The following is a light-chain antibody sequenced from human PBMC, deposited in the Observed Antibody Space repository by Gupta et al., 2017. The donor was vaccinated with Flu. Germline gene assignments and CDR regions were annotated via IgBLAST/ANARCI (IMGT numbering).Light chain of an antibody. CDR3: QQYGSSPKFT. Sequence: EVVLTQSPGTVSLSPGERATLSCRASQSVSSSYLAWYQQKPGQAPRLLIYGASNRATGIPDRFSGSGSGTDFTLTISRLEPEDFAVYYCQQYGSSPKFTFGPGTKVDIK. J-gene: IGKJ3*01. CDR2: GAS. V-gene: IGKV3-20*01. CDR1: QSVSSSY.